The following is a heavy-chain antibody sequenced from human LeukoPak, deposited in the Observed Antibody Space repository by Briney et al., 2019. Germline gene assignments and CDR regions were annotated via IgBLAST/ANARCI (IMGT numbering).Heavy chain of an antibody. Sequence: ASVKVSCKASGYTFTSYAMHWVRQAPGQRLEWMGWINAGNGNTNYSQKFQGRVIITRDTSASTAYMELSSLRSEDTAVYYCARVGYYDSSGYWPHYYYGMDVWGQGTTVTVSS. D-gene: IGHD3-22*01. J-gene: IGHJ6*02. CDR2: INAGNGNT. CDR1: GYTFTSYA. CDR3: ARVGYYDSSGYWPHYYYGMDV. V-gene: IGHV1-3*01.